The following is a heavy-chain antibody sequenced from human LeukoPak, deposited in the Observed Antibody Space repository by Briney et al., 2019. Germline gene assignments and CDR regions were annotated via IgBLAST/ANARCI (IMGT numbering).Heavy chain of an antibody. V-gene: IGHV1-18*01. Sequence: ASVKVSCKASGYTFTSYGISWVRQAPGQALEWMGCISGYNGNTNYAQKLQGRVTITTDTSTSTAYMELRSLRSDDTAVYYCARDFHSSGYYHYFHYWGQGTLVTVSS. J-gene: IGHJ4*02. CDR2: ISGYNGNT. D-gene: IGHD3-22*01. CDR3: ARDFHSSGYYHYFHY. CDR1: GYTFTSYG.